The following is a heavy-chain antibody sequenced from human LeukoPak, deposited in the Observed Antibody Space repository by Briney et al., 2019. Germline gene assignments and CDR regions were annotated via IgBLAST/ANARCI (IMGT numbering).Heavy chain of an antibody. V-gene: IGHV3-21*01. J-gene: IGHJ4*02. Sequence: GGSLRLSCAASGFTFSSYSMNWVRQAPGKGLEWVSSISSSSSYIYYADSVKGRFTISRDNAKNSLYLQMNSLRAEDTAVYYCARDSPSGNADFDYWGQGTLVTVSS. CDR1: GFTFSSYS. CDR2: ISSSSSYI. CDR3: ARDSPSGNADFDY. D-gene: IGHD4-23*01.